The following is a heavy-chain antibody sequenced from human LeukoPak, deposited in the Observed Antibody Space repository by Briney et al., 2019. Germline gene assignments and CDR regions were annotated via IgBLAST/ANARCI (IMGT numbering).Heavy chain of an antibody. CDR1: GFTFSSYA. Sequence: GGSLRFSFAASGFTFSSYAMSWVRQAPGKGLEWVSAISGNGGSTYYADSVKGRFTISRDNSKNTLYLQMNSLRAEDTAVYYCAKGQRLEQWLYYFDYWGQGTLVTVSS. V-gene: IGHV3-23*01. D-gene: IGHD6-19*01. J-gene: IGHJ4*02. CDR3: AKGQRLEQWLYYFDY. CDR2: ISGNGGST.